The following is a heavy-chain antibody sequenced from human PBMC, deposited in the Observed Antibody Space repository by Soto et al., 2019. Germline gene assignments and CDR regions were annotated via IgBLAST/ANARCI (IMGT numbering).Heavy chain of an antibody. CDR3: STGYCSSTSCPIDY. CDR1: GFTFSSYE. V-gene: IGHV3-48*03. Sequence: EVQLVESGGGLVQPGGSLRLSCAASGFTFSSYEMNWVRQAPGKGLEWVSYISSSGSTIYYEDSVKGRFTISRDNAKNSLYLQMNSLRAEDTAVYYCSTGYCSSTSCPIDYWGQGTLVTVSS. D-gene: IGHD2-2*01. CDR2: ISSSGSTI. J-gene: IGHJ4*02.